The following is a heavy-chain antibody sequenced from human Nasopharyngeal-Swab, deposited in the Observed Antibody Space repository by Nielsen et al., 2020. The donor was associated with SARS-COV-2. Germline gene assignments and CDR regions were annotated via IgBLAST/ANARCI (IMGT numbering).Heavy chain of an antibody. J-gene: IGHJ3*02. CDR1: GFDFWKYA. CDR2: VSNNDGSLT. V-gene: IGHV3-23*01. CDR3: ARKDVFAYGVDAFDI. D-gene: IGHD3-10*01. Sequence: GGSLRLSCAASGFDFWKYAMSWVRQAPGKGLEWVSTVSNNDGSLTFYADSVKGRFTISRDNAKNTLYLQMNSLRAEDTAVYYCARKDVFAYGVDAFDIWGQGTMVTVSS.